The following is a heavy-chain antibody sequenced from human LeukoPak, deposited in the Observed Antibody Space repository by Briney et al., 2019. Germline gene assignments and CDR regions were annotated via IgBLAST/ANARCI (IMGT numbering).Heavy chain of an antibody. CDR1: GFTFGTYE. V-gene: IGHV3-48*03. D-gene: IGHD3-10*01. J-gene: IGHJ4*02. CDR3: VKPYYYSSGSFN. CDR2: ISRSAVTI. Sequence: PGGSLRLSCAASGFTFGTYEMNWVRQAPGKGLEWVSSISRSAVTIYYADSVKGRFTISRDNAKNSLYLQMNSLRAEDTAMYYCVKPYYYSSGSFNWGQGTLVTVSS.